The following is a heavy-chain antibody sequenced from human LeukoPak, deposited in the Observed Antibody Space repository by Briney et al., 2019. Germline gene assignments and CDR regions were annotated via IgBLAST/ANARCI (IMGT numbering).Heavy chain of an antibody. CDR2: ISGDEIWT. D-gene: IGHD1-26*01. J-gene: IGHJ3*02. Sequence: GGSLRLSCAASGFTLSNHWMHWVRQAPGKGLVWVSRISGDEIWTSYADSVKGRFIISRDNSKNTLYLQMTSLRVEDTAVYYCARGVGQDAFDIWGQGTMVTVSS. V-gene: IGHV3-74*01. CDR3: ARGVGQDAFDI. CDR1: GFTLSNHW.